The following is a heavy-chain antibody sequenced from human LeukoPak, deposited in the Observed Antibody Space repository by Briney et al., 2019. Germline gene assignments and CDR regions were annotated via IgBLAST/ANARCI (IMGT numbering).Heavy chain of an antibody. D-gene: IGHD3-3*01. V-gene: IGHV3-21*01. CDR3: AREGLYYDFYPGDYYYYYYMDV. CDR1: GFTFSSYS. CDR2: ISSSSSYI. J-gene: IGHJ6*03. Sequence: PGGSLRLSCAASGFTFSSYSMNWVRQAPGKGLEWVSSISSSSSYIYYADSVKGRFTISRDNAKNSLYLQMNSLRAEDTAVYYCAREGLYYDFYPGDYYYYYYMDVWGKGTTVTVSS.